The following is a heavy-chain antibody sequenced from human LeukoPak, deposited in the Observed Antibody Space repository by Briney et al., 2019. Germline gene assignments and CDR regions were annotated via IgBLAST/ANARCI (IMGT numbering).Heavy chain of an antibody. V-gene: IGHV3-23*01. J-gene: IGHJ4*02. Sequence: GGSLRLSCAVSGITFDYHALSWVRQAPGKGLEWVSGINGVGDRADYADSVRGRFIISRDISKNTLYLQMYSLRAEDTAAYYCAKERGNNGGNTNGYFDLWGQGTLVTVSS. CDR2: INGVGDRA. CDR1: GITFDYHA. CDR3: AKERGNNGGNTNGYFDL. D-gene: IGHD4-23*01.